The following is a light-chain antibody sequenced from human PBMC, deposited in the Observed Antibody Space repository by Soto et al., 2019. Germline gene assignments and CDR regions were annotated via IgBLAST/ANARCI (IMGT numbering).Light chain of an antibody. CDR3: QTYDSSRSGYV. CDR2: GNV. CDR1: SSNIGAGFD. Sequence: QSVLTQPPSVSGAPGQRVTISCTGSSSNIGAGFDVHWYQPLPGTAPKLLIYGNVDRPSGVPDRFSGSKSGTSASLAITGLQAEDEADYYCQTYDSSRSGYVFGTGTKVTVL. J-gene: IGLJ1*01. V-gene: IGLV1-40*01.